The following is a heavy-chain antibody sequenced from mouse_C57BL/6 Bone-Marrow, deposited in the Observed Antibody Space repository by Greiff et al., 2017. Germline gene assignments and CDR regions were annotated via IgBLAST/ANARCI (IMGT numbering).Heavy chain of an antibody. CDR3: ARNYYDYLYAMDY. V-gene: IGHV1-52*01. CDR1: GYTFTSYW. D-gene: IGHD2-4*01. CDR2: IDPSDSET. Sequence: VQLQQPGAELVRPGSSVKLSCKASGYTFTSYWMHWVKQRPIQGLEWIGNIDPSDSETHYNQKFKDKATLTVDKSSSTAYVQLSSLTSEDSAVYYCARNYYDYLYAMDYWGQGTSVTVSS. J-gene: IGHJ4*01.